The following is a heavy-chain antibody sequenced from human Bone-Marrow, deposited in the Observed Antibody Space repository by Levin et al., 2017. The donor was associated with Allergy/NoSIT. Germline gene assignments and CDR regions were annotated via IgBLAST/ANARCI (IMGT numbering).Heavy chain of an antibody. J-gene: IGHJ4*02. CDR3: ARGLIYDFWSGYYTYYFDY. Sequence: ASVKVSCKASGYTFTSYGISWVRQAPGQGLEWMGWISAYNGNTNYAQKLQGRVTMTTDTSTSTAYMELRSLRSDDTAVYYCARGLIYDFWSGYYTYYFDYWGQGTLVTVSS. CDR1: GYTFTSYG. D-gene: IGHD3-3*01. V-gene: IGHV1-18*01. CDR2: ISAYNGNT.